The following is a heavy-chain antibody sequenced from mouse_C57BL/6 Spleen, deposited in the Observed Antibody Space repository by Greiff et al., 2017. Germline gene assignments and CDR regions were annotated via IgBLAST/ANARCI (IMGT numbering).Heavy chain of an antibody. V-gene: IGHV5-15*01. J-gene: IGHJ4*01. Sequence: EVQLVESGGGLVQPGGSLKLSCAASGFTFSDYGMAWVRQAPRKGPEWVAFISNLAYSIYYADTVTGRFTISRENAKNTLYLEMSSLRSEDTAMYYCARSYDYDGAMDYWGQGTSVTVSS. CDR3: ARSYDYDGAMDY. CDR1: GFTFSDYG. D-gene: IGHD2-4*01. CDR2: ISNLAYSI.